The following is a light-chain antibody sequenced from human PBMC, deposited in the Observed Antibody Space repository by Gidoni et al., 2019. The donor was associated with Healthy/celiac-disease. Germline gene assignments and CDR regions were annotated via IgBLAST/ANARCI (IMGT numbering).Light chain of an antibody. J-gene: IGKJ1*01. CDR2: GAS. CDR1: QSVSSSY. V-gene: IGKV3-20*01. Sequence: IVLTQTPGTLSLSPGERATLSCRASQSVSSSYLDWYQQKPGHAPRLLIYGASSRATGIPDRFSGSGSGTDFTLTISRLEPEDFAVYYCQQYGSSPRTFGQGTKVEIK. CDR3: QQYGSSPRT.